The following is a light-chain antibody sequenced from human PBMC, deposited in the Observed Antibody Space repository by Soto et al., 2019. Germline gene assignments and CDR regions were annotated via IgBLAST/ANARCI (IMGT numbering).Light chain of an antibody. J-gene: IGKJ1*01. V-gene: IGKV3-15*01. CDR1: QSVSSN. CDR2: GSS. Sequence: EIGMTQSPATLSVSQGERATLSCRASQSVSSNLAGYQQKPGQAPSLLIYGSSTRATGTPTRFSGSESGTEFTLTISSLQSEDFAVYYCQQYNNWPPWTFGQGTKVEIK. CDR3: QQYNNWPPWT.